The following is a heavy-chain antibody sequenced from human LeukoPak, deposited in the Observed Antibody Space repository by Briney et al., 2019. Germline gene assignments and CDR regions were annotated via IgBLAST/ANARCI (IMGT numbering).Heavy chain of an antibody. V-gene: IGHV3-23*01. J-gene: IGHJ4*02. CDR3: AKKYGSGSMFDY. Sequence: GGSLRLSCAASGFTFSSYSMNWVRQAPGKGLEWVSAISGSGGSTYYADSVKGRFTISRDNSKNTLYLQVSSLRAEDTAVYYCAKKYGSGSMFDYWGQGTLVTVSS. CDR2: ISGSGGST. D-gene: IGHD3-10*01. CDR1: GFTFSSYS.